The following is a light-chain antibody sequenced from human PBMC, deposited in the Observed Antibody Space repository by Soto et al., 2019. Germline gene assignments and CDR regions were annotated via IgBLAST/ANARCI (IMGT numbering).Light chain of an antibody. Sequence: QSVLTQPPSASGTPGQRVSISCSGSSSNIGSNTVTWYRQIPGTAPKLVIYGNNQRPSGVPDRISGSKSGTSASLAISGLPSEDEADYYCAAWDATLNGPVFGGGTKLTVL. CDR2: GNN. J-gene: IGLJ2*01. V-gene: IGLV1-44*01. CDR1: SSNIGSNT. CDR3: AAWDATLNGPV.